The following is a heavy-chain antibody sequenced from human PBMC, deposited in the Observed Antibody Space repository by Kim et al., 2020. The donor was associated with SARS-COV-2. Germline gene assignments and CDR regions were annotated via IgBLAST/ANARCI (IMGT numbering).Heavy chain of an antibody. D-gene: IGHD3-16*01. J-gene: IGHJ5*02. V-gene: IGHV4-4*02. CDR1: GGSISSSNW. CDR2: IYHRGGT. CDR3: AGDDRWGPEERGGFDP. Sequence: SETLSLTCAVSGGSISSSNWWSWVRQPPGKGLVWIGGIYHRGGTNYNPSLKSRVTISVDKSKNQFSLKLRTVTAADTAVLYCAGDDRWGPEERGGFDPWGQGTLVTVSS.